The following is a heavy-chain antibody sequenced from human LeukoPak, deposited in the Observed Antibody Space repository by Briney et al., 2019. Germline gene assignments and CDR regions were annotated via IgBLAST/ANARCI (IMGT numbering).Heavy chain of an antibody. Sequence: SETLSLTCNVSGGSISSSTNYWGWIRQPPGKRLEWIVSFYFSGSTYIHPTLKSRVTISVDTSKNQFSLSLSSVTAADTAVYYCARGPCDYVVVIGSYYYMDVWGKGTTVTVSS. CDR1: GGSISSSTNY. J-gene: IGHJ6*03. D-gene: IGHD3-10*01. V-gene: IGHV4-39*07. CDR2: FYFSGST. CDR3: ARGPCDYVVVIGSYYYMDV.